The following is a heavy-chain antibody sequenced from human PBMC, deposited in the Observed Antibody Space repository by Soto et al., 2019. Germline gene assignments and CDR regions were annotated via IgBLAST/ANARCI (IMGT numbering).Heavy chain of an antibody. J-gene: IGHJ5*02. V-gene: IGHV4-34*02. CDR2: INHTGGT. CDR1: GGSLSGSY. D-gene: IGHD2-2*01. CDR3: ARMRYQLPSSVVWFDP. Sequence: QVQLQQWGAGLLRPSETLSLTCDVYGGSLSGSYWSWIRQTPGKGLEWIGEINHTGGTNYSPSLKSRVTISIDTSNNQFSLKLSSVTAADTAIYYCARMRYQLPSSVVWFDPWGQGTLVIVSS.